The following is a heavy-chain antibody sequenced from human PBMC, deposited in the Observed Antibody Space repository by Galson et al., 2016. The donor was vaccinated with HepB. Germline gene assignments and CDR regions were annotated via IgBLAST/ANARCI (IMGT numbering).Heavy chain of an antibody. Sequence: SETLSLTCAVSGGSVNSYNWWSWVRQTPGKGLEWIGEIYQSGTTNYNPSLKSRVTISLDKSKNEFSLPLTSVTAADTAIYYCAPLGYCTAGTFYRVHWGQGTRVTVSS. D-gene: IGHD2-15*01. CDR3: APLGYCTAGTFYRVH. J-gene: IGHJ4*02. V-gene: IGHV4-4*02. CDR2: IYQSGTT. CDR1: GGSVNSYNW.